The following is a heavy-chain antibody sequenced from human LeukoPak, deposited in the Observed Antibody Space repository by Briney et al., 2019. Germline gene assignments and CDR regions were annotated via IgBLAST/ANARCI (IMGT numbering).Heavy chain of an antibody. V-gene: IGHV3-20*04. Sequence: GGSLRLSCAASGLTFDDDGMSWVRQAPGKGLEWVAGIHWSGGGTGYADSVKGRFTISRDNAKNTLYLQMSSLRAEDTAIHYCAKVPYSDYGSGRPPFMDVWGQGTTVAVSS. CDR2: IHWSGGGT. CDR1: GLTFDDDG. J-gene: IGHJ6*02. D-gene: IGHD3-10*01. CDR3: AKVPYSDYGSGRPPFMDV.